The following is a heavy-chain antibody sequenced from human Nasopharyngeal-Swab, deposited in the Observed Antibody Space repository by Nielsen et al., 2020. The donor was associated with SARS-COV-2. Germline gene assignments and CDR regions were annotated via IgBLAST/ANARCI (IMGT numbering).Heavy chain of an antibody. CDR3: ARVVSSSRGDYYYGMDV. CDR2: TYYRSKWYD. CDR1: GDSVSSNIAT. Sequence: SETLSLTCAISGDSVSSNIATWNWIRQSPSSGLEWLGRTYYRSKWYDDFAGSVKSRIRINPDTSKNQFSLQLNSATPEDTAVYYCARVVSSSRGDYYYGMDVWGQGTTVTVSS. V-gene: IGHV6-1*01. J-gene: IGHJ6*02. D-gene: IGHD6-13*01.